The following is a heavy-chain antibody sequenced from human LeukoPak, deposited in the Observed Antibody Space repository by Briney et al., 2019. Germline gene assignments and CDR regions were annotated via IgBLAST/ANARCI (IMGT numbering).Heavy chain of an antibody. CDR2: ISYDGSNK. Sequence: GGSLRLSCAASGFTFSSYWMHWVRQAPGKGLEWVAVISYDGSNKYYADSVKGRFTISRDNSKNTLYLQMNSLRAEDTAVYYCASESRRYSSSWYFDYWGQGTLVTVSS. D-gene: IGHD6-13*01. V-gene: IGHV3-30-3*01. CDR1: GFTFSSYW. CDR3: ASESRRYSSSWYFDY. J-gene: IGHJ4*02.